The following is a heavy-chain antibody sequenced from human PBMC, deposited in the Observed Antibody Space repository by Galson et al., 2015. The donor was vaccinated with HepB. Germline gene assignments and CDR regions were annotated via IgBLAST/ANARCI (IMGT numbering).Heavy chain of an antibody. CDR3: ARDFDH. CDR1: GDSVSSNTAA. J-gene: IGHJ4*02. CDR2: TYYRSKWYN. Sequence: CAISGDSVSSNTAAWNWIRQSPSRGLEWLGRTYYRSKWYNEYAVSVEGRITINADTSNNQFSLRLSSVTPEDTAVYYCARDFDHWGQGTLVTVSS. V-gene: IGHV6-1*01.